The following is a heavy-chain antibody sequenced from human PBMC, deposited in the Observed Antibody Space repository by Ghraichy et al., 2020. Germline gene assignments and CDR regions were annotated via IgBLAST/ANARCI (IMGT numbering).Heavy chain of an antibody. CDR2: ISSSGTTI. J-gene: IGHJ4*02. Sequence: ETLSLTCAASGFTFSNYNMNWVRQAPGKGLEWVSYISSSGTTIYYADSMKGRFAISRDNAQNSLYLQMNSLRAEDTAVYYCARPYTSAWSFFDYWGQGILVTVSS. D-gene: IGHD6-19*01. V-gene: IGHV3-48*01. CDR3: ARPYTSAWSFFDY. CDR1: GFTFSNYN.